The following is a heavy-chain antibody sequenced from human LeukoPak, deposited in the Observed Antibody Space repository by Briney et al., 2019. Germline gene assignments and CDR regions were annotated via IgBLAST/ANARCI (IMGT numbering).Heavy chain of an antibody. J-gene: IGHJ3*02. Sequence: GASVKVSCKASGYTFTSYGISWVRQPPGQGLEWMGWISAYNGNTSYAQKLQGRVTMTTDTSTSTAYMELRSLRSDDTAVYYCAIGEAPPDAFDIWGQGTMVTVSS. CDR2: ISAYNGNT. V-gene: IGHV1-18*01. CDR3: AIGEAPPDAFDI. CDR1: GYTFTSYG.